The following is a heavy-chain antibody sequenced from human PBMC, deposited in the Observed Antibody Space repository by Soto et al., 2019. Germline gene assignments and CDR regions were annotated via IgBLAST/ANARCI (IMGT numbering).Heavy chain of an antibody. J-gene: IGHJ4*02. Sequence: PSETLSLTCAVYGGSLSGYFWSWVRQPPGKGLEWIGEINHSGSTNYNPSLKSRVTISVDTSKNQFSLKLSSVTAADTAVYYCASVNLVSAARVDYWGQGTLVTVSS. V-gene: IGHV4-34*01. CDR3: ASVNLVSAARVDY. CDR2: INHSGST. D-gene: IGHD6-6*01. CDR1: GGSLSGYF.